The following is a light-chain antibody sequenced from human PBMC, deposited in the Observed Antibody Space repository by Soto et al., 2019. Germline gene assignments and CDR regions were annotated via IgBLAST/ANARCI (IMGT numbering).Light chain of an antibody. CDR3: QRYDDYWT. V-gene: IGKV1-5*03. Sequence: IQMTQSPSALSSSVVETGTITFRASQSLNGWLAWYQQKPGKAPKLLIYKTSSLESGVPSRFSGSGSGTEFTLTITNLQTDDFATYYCQRYDDYWTFGQGTKVDI. J-gene: IGKJ1*01. CDR2: KTS. CDR1: QSLNGW.